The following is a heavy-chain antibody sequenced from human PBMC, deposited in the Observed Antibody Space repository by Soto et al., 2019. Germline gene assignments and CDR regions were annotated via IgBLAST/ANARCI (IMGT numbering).Heavy chain of an antibody. CDR3: AGSYCGGDCYSSNWFDP. CDR2: IDPSDSYT. J-gene: IGHJ5*02. V-gene: IGHV5-10-1*01. Sequence: SCKGSGYSFTSYWISWVRQMPGKGLEWMGRIDPSDSYTNYSPSFQGHVTISADKSISTAYLQWSSLKASDTAMYYCAGSYCGGDCYSSNWFDPWGQGTLVTVSS. CDR1: GYSFTSYW. D-gene: IGHD2-21*02.